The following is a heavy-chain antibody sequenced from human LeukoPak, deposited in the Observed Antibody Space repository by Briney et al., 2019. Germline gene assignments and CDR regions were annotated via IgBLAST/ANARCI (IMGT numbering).Heavy chain of an antibody. D-gene: IGHD6-19*01. CDR2: IGVQANNYAT. CDR1: GLTVSVSD. Sequence: PSGGSLRLSCAASGLTVSVSDIHWVRQASGKGLECLGPIGVQANNYATAYAAALKGRLTISRDGSTNTAYLQMNSLRTEDTAVYYCTGYSSGHYWGQGTLVSVSS. CDR3: TGYSSGHY. J-gene: IGHJ4*02. V-gene: IGHV3-73*01.